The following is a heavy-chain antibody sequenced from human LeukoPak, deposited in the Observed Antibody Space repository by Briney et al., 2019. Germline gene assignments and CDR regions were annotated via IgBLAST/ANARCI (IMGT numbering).Heavy chain of an antibody. D-gene: IGHD3-10*01. J-gene: IGHJ4*02. V-gene: IGHV3-48*04. CDR1: GFTFSSYS. CDR2: ISSSSSTI. Sequence: GGSLRLSCAASGFTFSSYSMNWVRQAPGKGLEWVSYISSSSSTIYYADSVKGRFTISRDNAKNSLYLQMNSLRAEDTAVYYCAREFRSGNKYFDYWGQGTLVTVSS. CDR3: AREFRSGNKYFDY.